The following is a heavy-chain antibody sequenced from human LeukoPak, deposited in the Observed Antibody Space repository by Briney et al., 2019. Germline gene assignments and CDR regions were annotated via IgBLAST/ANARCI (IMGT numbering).Heavy chain of an antibody. Sequence: HPGRSLRLSCAASGFTFSSYAMHWVRQARGKGLEWVAVISYDGSNKYYADSVKGRFTISRDNSKNTLYLQMNSLRAEDTAVYYCARENGPREFGSYGMDVWGQGTTVTVSS. CDR1: GFTFSSYA. D-gene: IGHD2/OR15-2a*01. CDR2: ISYDGSNK. J-gene: IGHJ6*02. CDR3: ARENGPREFGSYGMDV. V-gene: IGHV3-30-3*01.